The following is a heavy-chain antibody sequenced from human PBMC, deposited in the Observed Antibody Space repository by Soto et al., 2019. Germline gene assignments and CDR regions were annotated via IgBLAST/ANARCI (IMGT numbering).Heavy chain of an antibody. CDR3: ARGQELSRITIFVVVKIFDP. J-gene: IGHJ5*02. V-gene: IGHV4-34*01. D-gene: IGHD3-3*01. CDR2: INHSGST. CDR1: GGSFSGYY. Sequence: QVQLQQWGAGLLKPSETLSLTCAVYGGSFSGYYWSWIRQPPGKGLEWIGEINHSGSTNYNPSLKSRVTISVDTSKNQFSLKLSSVTAADTAVYYCARGQELSRITIFVVVKIFDPWGQGTLVTVSS.